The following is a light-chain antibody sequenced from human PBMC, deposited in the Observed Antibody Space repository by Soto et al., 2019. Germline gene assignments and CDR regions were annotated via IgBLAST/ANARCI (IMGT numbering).Light chain of an antibody. CDR2: GAS. CDR1: RRVSNNY. Sequence: LGTLALSKEERATICCARGRRVSNNYLAWYQQKPGQAPRLLIYGASSRATGIPDKFDGSGSGTDFTLTISRLEPEDFAVYYCQQYGSSPLTFGGGTKVDI. CDR3: QQYGSSPLT. J-gene: IGKJ4*01. V-gene: IGKV3-20*01.